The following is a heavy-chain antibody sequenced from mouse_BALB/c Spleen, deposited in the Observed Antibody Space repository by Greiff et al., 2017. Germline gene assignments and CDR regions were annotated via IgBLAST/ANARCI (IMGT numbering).Heavy chain of an antibody. CDR3: ARSGDNGGFAY. CDR2: ISSGSSTI. J-gene: IGHJ3*01. CDR1: GFTFSSFG. Sequence: EVQVVESGGGLVQPGGSRKLSCAASGFTFSSFGMHWVRQAPEKGLEWVAYISSGSSTIYYADTVKGRFTISRDNPKNTLFLQMTSLRSEDTAMYYCARSGDNGGFAYWGQGTLVTVSA. V-gene: IGHV5-17*02. D-gene: IGHD3-3*01.